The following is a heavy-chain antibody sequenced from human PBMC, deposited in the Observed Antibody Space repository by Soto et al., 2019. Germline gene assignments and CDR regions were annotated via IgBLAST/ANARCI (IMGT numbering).Heavy chain of an antibody. V-gene: IGHV3-23*01. CDR2: ISGSGSST. D-gene: IGHD6-13*01. Sequence: GGSLRLSCAASGFTFSSYAMTWVRQAPGKGLEWVSAISGSGSSTYYADSVKGRFTISRDNSKKTLFLQMNSLMAEDTAVYYCAKDLAGGSDPGYYGMDVWGQGTTVTVSS. J-gene: IGHJ6*02. CDR1: GFTFSSYA. CDR3: AKDLAGGSDPGYYGMDV.